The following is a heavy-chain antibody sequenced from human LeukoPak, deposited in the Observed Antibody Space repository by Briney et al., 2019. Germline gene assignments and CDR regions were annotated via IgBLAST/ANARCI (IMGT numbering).Heavy chain of an antibody. CDR3: ARDILPIRGGVLYSSEEVLVDP. D-gene: IGHD6-19*01. CDR2: ISSSSSYI. CDR1: GLTFSSYA. J-gene: IGHJ5*02. V-gene: IGHV3-21*01. Sequence: PGGSLRLSCAASGLTFSSYAMNWVRQAPGKGLEWVSSISSSSSYIYYADSVKGRFTISRDNAKNSLYLQMNSLRAEDTAVYYCARDILPIRGGVLYSSEEVLVDPWGQGTLVTVSS.